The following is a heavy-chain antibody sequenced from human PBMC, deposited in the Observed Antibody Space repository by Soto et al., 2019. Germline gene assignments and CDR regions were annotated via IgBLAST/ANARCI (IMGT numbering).Heavy chain of an antibody. CDR1: GYTFTGYY. D-gene: IGHD3-10*01. J-gene: IGHJ4*02. V-gene: IGHV1-2*04. CDR2: INPNSGGT. CDR3: ARGPTLRITIVRGVIHPELAY. Sequence: QVQLVQSGAEVKKPGASVKVSCKASGYTFTGYYMPWVRQAPGQGLEWMGWINPNSGGTNSAQKFQGWVTMTRDTSISTAYMELSRLRSDDTAVYYCARGPTLRITIVRGVIHPELAYWGQGTLVTDSS.